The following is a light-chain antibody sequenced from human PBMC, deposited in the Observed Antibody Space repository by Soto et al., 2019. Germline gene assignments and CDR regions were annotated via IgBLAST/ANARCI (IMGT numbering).Light chain of an antibody. Sequence: QSALTQPASVSGSPGQSITISCTGTSSDVGNYKYVSWYQQHPGKAPKLMIYEVSNRPSGVSNRFSGSKSGNTDFLTISGLQAEDETDYYYFSYTSSGTYVFATGTKVTVL. V-gene: IGLV2-14*01. CDR3: FSYTSSGTYV. J-gene: IGLJ1*01. CDR2: EVS. CDR1: SSDVGNYKY.